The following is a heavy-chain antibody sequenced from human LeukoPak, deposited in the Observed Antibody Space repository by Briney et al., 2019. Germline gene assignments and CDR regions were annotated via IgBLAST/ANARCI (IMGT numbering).Heavy chain of an antibody. CDR2: IYYSGST. Sequence: KPSETLSLTCTVSGGSVSSSSYYWGWIRQPPGKGLEWIGNIYYSGSTDCNPSLKSRVTISVDTSKNQFPLKLTSVTAADTAVYYCARHEGTSGWPFDYWGQGTLVTVSS. CDR1: GGSVSSSSYY. J-gene: IGHJ4*02. CDR3: ARHEGTSGWPFDY. D-gene: IGHD6-19*01. V-gene: IGHV4-39*01.